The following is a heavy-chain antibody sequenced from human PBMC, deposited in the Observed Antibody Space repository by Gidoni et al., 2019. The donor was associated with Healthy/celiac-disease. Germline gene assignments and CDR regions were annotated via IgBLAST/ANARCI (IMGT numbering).Heavy chain of an antibody. Sequence: QVQLVESGGGVVQPGRSLRLSCAASGFTFSSYAMPWVRQAPGKGLGWVAVISYDGSNKYYADSVKGRFTISRDNSKNTLYLQMNSLRAEDTAVYYCARDQGVPAAINPHYYYYYGMDVWGQGTTVTVSS. CDR2: ISYDGSNK. CDR3: ARDQGVPAAINPHYYYYYGMDV. D-gene: IGHD2-2*02. CDR1: GFTFSSYA. J-gene: IGHJ6*02. V-gene: IGHV3-30*04.